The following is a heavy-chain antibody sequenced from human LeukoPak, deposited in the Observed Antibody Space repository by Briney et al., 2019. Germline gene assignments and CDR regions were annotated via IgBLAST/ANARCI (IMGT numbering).Heavy chain of an antibody. CDR2: INWNGGST. CDR1: GFTFSSYA. D-gene: IGHD3-22*01. Sequence: PGGSLRLSCAASGFTFSSYAMSWVRQAPGKGLEWVSGINWNGGSTGYADSVKGRFTISRDNAKNSLYLQMNSLRAEDTALYYCARGRSSGYSASFDYWGQGTLVTVSS. CDR3: ARGRSSGYSASFDY. J-gene: IGHJ4*02. V-gene: IGHV3-20*04.